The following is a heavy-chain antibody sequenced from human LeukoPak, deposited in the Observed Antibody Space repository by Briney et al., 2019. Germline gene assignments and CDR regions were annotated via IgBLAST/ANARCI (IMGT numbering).Heavy chain of an antibody. J-gene: IGHJ6*02. CDR2: ISNNGGYT. CDR3: AKVMITLVTPYYYGMDV. Sequence: GGSLRLSCAASGFTFSSSAMSWVRQAPGKGLEWVSAISNNGGYTYYADSVQGRFTISRDNSKSTLCLQMNSLRAEDTAVYYCAKVMITLVTPYYYGMDVWGQGTTVTVSS. CDR1: GFTFSSSA. V-gene: IGHV3-23*01. D-gene: IGHD3-9*01.